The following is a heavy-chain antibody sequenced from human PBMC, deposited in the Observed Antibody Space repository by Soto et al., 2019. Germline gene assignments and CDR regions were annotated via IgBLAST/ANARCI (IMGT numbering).Heavy chain of an antibody. V-gene: IGHV4-31*03. Sequence: QVQLQVSGPALVEPSQTLSLTRPVPGESISSVNYYWSWTRQHPGKGLEWIGYIYYSGRNYYNRSLKSRVIMSPGTSKSHCSRKLSSVTAANTTVYYCAREGRLLGEQAAILAYRGR. J-gene: IGHJ2*01. CDR3: AREGRLLGEQAAILAY. CDR1: GESISSVNYY. D-gene: IGHD2-2*01. CDR2: IYYSGRN.